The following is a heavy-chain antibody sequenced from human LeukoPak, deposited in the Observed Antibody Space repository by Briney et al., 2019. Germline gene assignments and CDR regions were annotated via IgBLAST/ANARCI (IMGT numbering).Heavy chain of an antibody. CDR2: IYYSGST. CDR1: GGSVNTVSYY. V-gene: IGHV4-61*01. J-gene: IGHJ4*02. Sequence: SETLSLTCTVSGGSVNTVSYYWSWIRQPPGKGLEWIGYIYYSGSTNYNPSLKSRVTISVDTSKNQFSLKLSSVTAADTAVYYCARDRGGTHDYWGQGTLVTVSS. CDR3: ARDRGGTHDY. D-gene: IGHD1-1*01.